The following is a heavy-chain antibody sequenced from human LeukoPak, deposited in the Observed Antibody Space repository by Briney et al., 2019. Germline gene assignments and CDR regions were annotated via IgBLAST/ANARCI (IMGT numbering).Heavy chain of an antibody. CDR1: GGSFSSYY. CDR3: ASSVSSSWYDY. CDR2: INYSGST. V-gene: IGHV4-59*08. J-gene: IGHJ4*02. Sequence: SETLSLTCTVSGGSFSSYYGSWIRQPPGKGLEWIGYINYSGSTNYNPALKSRVTTSVTTSKNQFSLTLSSATAADTAVYYCASSVSSSWYDYWGQGPLVTVSS. D-gene: IGHD6-13*01.